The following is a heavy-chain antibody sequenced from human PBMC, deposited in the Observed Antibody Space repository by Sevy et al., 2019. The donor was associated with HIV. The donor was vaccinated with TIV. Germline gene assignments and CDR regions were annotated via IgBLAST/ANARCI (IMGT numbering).Heavy chain of an antibody. CDR1: GGTFSSYA. D-gene: IGHD3-3*01. CDR2: IIPIFGTA. CDR3: ARGKQELRFLEWLPSVGYYFDY. J-gene: IGHJ4*02. Sequence: ASVKVSCKASGGTFSSYAISWVRQAPGQGLEWMGGIIPIFGTANYAQKFQGRVTITADESTSTAYMELSSLRSEDTAVYYGARGKQELRFLEWLPSVGYYFDYWGQGTLVTVSS. V-gene: IGHV1-69*13.